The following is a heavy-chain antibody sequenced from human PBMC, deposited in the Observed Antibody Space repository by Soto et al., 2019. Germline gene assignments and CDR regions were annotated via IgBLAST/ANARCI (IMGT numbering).Heavy chain of an antibody. V-gene: IGHV1-3*05. CDR3: ARGLPLWFDP. CDR2: INAGNGNT. J-gene: IGHJ5*02. Sequence: QVQLVQSGAEKKKPGASVKVSCKASGYTFTSYAIDWVRQAPGQRLEWMGWINAGNGNTKYSQKFQGRVTITRDTSASTAYMELSSLRSKNTAVYYCARGLPLWFDPWGQGTLVTVSS. D-gene: IGHD3-16*01. CDR1: GYTFTSYA.